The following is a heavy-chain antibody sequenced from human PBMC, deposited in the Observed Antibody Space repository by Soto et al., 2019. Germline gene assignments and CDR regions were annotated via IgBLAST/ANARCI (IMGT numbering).Heavy chain of an antibody. J-gene: IGHJ6*02. V-gene: IGHV1-69*01. CDR3: ASDHSVADTYYSGMDV. CDR2: IIPLSGTA. CDR1: GGTFSNYA. D-gene: IGHD6-19*01. Sequence: QVQLVQSGAEVKKPGSSVKVSCKASGGTFSNYAISWVRQAPGQGLEWMGGIIPLSGTANYAQKFQGRVTITADESKSTAYMELRSRRSEYTAVYYCASDHSVADTYYSGMDVWGQGTTVTVSS.